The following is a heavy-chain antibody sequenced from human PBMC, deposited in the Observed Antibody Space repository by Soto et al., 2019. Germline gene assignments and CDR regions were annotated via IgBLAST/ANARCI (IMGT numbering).Heavy chain of an antibody. D-gene: IGHD2-2*01. Sequence: QVQLVQSGAEVKKPGSSVKVSCKASGGTFSRYSITWVRQAPGHGLEWIGRIIPIFGIASYAQKFQGRVTITADESTSTADMEVSSLRSDDTAVYYCAREDRDRETGLVPAAIDGMDVWGQGTTVTVSS. CDR2: IIPIFGIA. CDR1: GGTFSRYS. CDR3: AREDRDRETGLVPAAIDGMDV. J-gene: IGHJ6*02. V-gene: IGHV1-69*08.